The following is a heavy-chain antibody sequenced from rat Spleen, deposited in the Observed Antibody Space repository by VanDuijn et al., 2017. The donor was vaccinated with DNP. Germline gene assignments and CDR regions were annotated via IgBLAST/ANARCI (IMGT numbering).Heavy chain of an antibody. CDR1: GFIFNDYG. CDR3: TTDFERGY. V-gene: IGHV5-27*01. CDR2: ISASGGST. J-gene: IGHJ2*01. Sequence: EVQLVESGGGLVQPGRSLKLSCEASGFIFNDYGMAWVRQAPKKGLEWVASISASGGSTSYRDSVKGRFTISRDNAKSTLYLQMDSLRSEDTATYYCTTDFERGYWGQGVMVTVSS. D-gene: IGHD1-11*01.